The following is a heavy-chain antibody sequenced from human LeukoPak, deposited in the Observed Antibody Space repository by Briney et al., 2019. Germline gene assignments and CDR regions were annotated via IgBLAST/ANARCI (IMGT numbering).Heavy chain of an antibody. D-gene: IGHD6-19*01. J-gene: IGHJ4*02. V-gene: IGHV1-69*05. CDR3: ARDHPGAVAGTTPGFGY. CDR2: IIPIFGTA. Sequence: SVKVSCKASGGTFSSSGIIWVRQAPGQGLEWMGGIIPIFGTANYAQKFQGRVTITTDESTSTAYMELSSLRSEDTAVYYCARDHPGAVAGTTPGFGYWGQGTLVTVSS. CDR1: GGTFSSSG.